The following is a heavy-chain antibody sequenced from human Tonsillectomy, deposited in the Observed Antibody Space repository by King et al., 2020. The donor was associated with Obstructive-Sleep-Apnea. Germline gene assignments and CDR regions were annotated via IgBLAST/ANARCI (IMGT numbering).Heavy chain of an antibody. V-gene: IGHV3-48*04. CDR3: AREGPYYDILTGYVHLVYYYYGMDV. J-gene: IGHJ6*02. Sequence: QLVQSGGGLVQPGGSLRLSCAASGFTFSSYSMNWVRQAPGTGLEWGSYIISSSSTIYYADSVKGRFTISSDNAKNSLYQQMNSLRAEATAVYYCAREGPYYDILTGYVHLVYYYYGMDVWGQGTTVTVSS. D-gene: IGHD3-9*01. CDR2: IISSSSTI. CDR1: GFTFSSYS.